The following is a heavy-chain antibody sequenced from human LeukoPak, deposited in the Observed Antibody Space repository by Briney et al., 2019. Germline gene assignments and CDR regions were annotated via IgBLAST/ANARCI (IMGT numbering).Heavy chain of an antibody. CDR1: GGSISSGGYY. Sequence: PSETLSLTCTVSGGSISSGGYYWSWIRQHPGKGLEWIGYIYYSGSTYYNPSLKSRVTISVDTSKNQFSLKLSSVTAADTAVYYCVRAPYYYDSSGYYGALTGWGQGTLVTVSS. CDR2: IYYSGST. CDR3: VRAPYYYDSSGYYGALTG. V-gene: IGHV4-31*03. D-gene: IGHD3-22*01. J-gene: IGHJ4*02.